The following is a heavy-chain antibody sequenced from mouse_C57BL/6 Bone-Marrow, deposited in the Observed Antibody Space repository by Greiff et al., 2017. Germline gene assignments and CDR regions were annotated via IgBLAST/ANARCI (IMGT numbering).Heavy chain of an antibody. CDR1: GYSITSDY. CDR2: ISYSGST. D-gene: IGHD1-1*01. CDR3: ARLRILRSYAMDY. V-gene: IGHV3-8*01. Sequence: DVQLQESGPGLAKPSQTLSLTCSVTGYSITSDYWNWIRKFPGNKLEYMGYISYSGSTYYNPSPKSRISITRDTSKNQYYLQLNSVTTEDTATYYCARLRILRSYAMDYWGQGTSVTVSS. J-gene: IGHJ4*01.